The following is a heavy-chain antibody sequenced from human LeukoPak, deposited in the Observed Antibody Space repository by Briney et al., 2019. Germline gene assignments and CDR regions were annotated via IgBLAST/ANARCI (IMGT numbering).Heavy chain of an antibody. V-gene: IGHV1-46*01. J-gene: IGHJ4*02. D-gene: IGHD3-16*01. CDR2: INPSGGST. CDR3: ARERGGHNFDY. CDR1: GYTSTSYY. Sequence: GGSVKVSCKASGYTSTSYYMHWVRQAPGQGLEWMGIINPSGGSTSYAQKFQGRVTMTRDTSTSTVYMELSSLRSEDTAVYYCARERGGHNFDYWGQGTLVTVSS.